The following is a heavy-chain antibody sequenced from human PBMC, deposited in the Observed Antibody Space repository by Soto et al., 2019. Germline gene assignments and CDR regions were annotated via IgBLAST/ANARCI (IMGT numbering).Heavy chain of an antibody. J-gene: IGHJ4*02. D-gene: IGHD3-22*01. CDR1: GYTFTGYY. CDR3: ARGHTPYYYDSSGYAHFEY. CDR2: INPNSGGT. Sequence: ASVKVSCKASGYTFTGYYMHWVRQAPGQGLEWMGWINPNSGGTNYAQKIQGWVTMTRDTSISTAYMELSRLRSDDTAVYYCARGHTPYYYDSSGYAHFEYWGQGTLVTVS. V-gene: IGHV1-2*04.